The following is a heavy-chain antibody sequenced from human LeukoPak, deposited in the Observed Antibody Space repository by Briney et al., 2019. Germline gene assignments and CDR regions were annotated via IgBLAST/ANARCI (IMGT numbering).Heavy chain of an antibody. J-gene: IGHJ3*02. CDR3: AKDLGFGGPHDAFDI. CDR1: GFTFSTHA. CDR2: PSGSGVST. D-gene: IGHD3-10*01. V-gene: IGHV3-23*01. Sequence: GGALRLSFAAPGFTFSTHAMSWVRQAPGKGLEWVSAPSGSGVSTYYADSVKGRFTISRDNSKNTLYLQMNSLRADDTALYYCAKDLGFGGPHDAFDIWGQGTMVTVSS.